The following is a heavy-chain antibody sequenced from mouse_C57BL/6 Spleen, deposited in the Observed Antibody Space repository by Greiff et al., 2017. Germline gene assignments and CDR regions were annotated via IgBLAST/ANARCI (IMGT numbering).Heavy chain of an antibody. CDR2: ISYDGSN. J-gene: IGHJ3*01. Sequence: QSGPGLVKPSQSLSLTCSVTGYSITSGYYWNWIRQFPGNKLEWMGYISYDGSNNYNPSLKNRISITRDTSKNQFFLKLNSVTTEDTATYYCARVDYGYSWFAYWGQGTLVTVSA. CDR3: ARVDYGYSWFAY. V-gene: IGHV3-6*01. D-gene: IGHD2-2*01. CDR1: GYSITSGYY.